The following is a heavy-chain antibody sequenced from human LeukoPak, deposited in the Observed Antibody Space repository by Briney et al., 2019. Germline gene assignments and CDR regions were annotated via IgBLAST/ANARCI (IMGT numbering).Heavy chain of an antibody. CDR1: GFTFNNYA. CDR2: VFGSGGSA. V-gene: IGHV3-23*01. D-gene: IGHD3-9*01. Sequence: GGSLRLSCAASGFTFNNYAMYWVRQAPGKGLEWVAGVFGSGGSAHYTDSVKGRFTIFRDNSKNTLYLQMNSLRAEDTAIYYCAKGSGYDTDFDYWGQGTPVTVSS. J-gene: IGHJ4*02. CDR3: AKGSGYDTDFDY.